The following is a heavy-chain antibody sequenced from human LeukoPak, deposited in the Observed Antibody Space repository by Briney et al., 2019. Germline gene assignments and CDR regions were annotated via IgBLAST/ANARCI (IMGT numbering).Heavy chain of an antibody. CDR2: IRTKIDGGTT. CDR1: GFTFSNAW. CDR3: TTVWYSSNTGY. J-gene: IGHJ4*02. D-gene: IGHD6-19*01. V-gene: IGHV3-15*01. Sequence: PGGSLRLSCAASGFTFSNAWMTWVRQAPGKGLEWVGRIRTKIDGGTTDYTAPVKGRFTISRDDSKNTLYLQMNGLKTEDTAVYYCTTVWYSSNTGYWGQGTLVTVSP.